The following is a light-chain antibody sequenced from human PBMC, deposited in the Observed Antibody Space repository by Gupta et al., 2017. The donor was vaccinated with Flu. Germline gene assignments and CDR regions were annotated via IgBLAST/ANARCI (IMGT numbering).Light chain of an antibody. V-gene: IGLV10-54*04. CDR1: SNNVGNQG. Sequence: QAGLTQPPSVSKDLSQIATLTCTGNSNNVGNQGAAWRQQHQGHPPKLLSYRNNSRPSGISERFSASRSGNTASLTITGLQPEDEADYYCSAWYNSLNTRIFGGGTKLTVL. CDR2: RNN. J-gene: IGLJ2*01. CDR3: SAWYNSLNTRI.